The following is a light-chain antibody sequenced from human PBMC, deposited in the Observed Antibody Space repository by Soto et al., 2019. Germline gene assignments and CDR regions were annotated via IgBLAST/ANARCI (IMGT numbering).Light chain of an antibody. V-gene: IGKV1D-16*01. CDR3: QQYDNFPPT. CDR1: QSVRNW. CDR2: ATF. Sequence: DVQMTQSPSSLSASVGDRASITCRASQSVRNWLAWYQQKPGKAPKSLIYATFSLQSGVPSRFSGSGSGTAFTLTINNLQPEDVGTYYCQQYDNFPPTFGGGTKVEIK. J-gene: IGKJ4*01.